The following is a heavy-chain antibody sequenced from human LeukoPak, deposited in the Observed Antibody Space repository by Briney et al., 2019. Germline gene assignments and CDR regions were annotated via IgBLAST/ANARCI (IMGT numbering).Heavy chain of an antibody. D-gene: IGHD6-19*01. V-gene: IGHV3-7*04. CDR1: GFTFSSYW. Sequence: GGSLRLSCAASGFTFSSYWMSWVRQAPGKGLEWVANIKQDGSEKYYVDSVKGRFTISRDNAKNSLYLQMNSLRAEDTAVYFCARGRYSSGWYHDFWGQGALVTVSS. CDR3: ARGRYSSGWYHDF. J-gene: IGHJ4*02. CDR2: IKQDGSEK.